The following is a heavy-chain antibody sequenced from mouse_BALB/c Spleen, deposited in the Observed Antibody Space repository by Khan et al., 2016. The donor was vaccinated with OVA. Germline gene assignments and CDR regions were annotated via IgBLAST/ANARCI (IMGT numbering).Heavy chain of an antibody. Sequence: VQLQESGAELVKAGASVKMSCKASGYTFTSYWMHWVKQRLGQGLEWFAETNPTNGRTYYNEKFKSKATLTVDTSSSTAYMLLSGPTFEDSAVYYCARIKKIGATYFDYWGQGTNLTVAS. CDR2: TNPTNGRT. CDR3: ARIKKIGATYFDY. J-gene: IGHJ2*01. CDR1: GYTFTSYW. V-gene: IGHV1S81*02. D-gene: IGHD1-1*01.